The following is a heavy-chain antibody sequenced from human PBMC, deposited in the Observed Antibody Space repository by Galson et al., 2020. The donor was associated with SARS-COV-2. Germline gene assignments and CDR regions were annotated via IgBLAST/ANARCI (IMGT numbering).Heavy chain of an antibody. CDR3: ERTLASAASAVDF. V-gene: IGHV2-5*02. J-gene: IGHJ4*02. CDR1: GFSHTTDGVG. D-gene: IGHD6-13*01. Sequence: SGPTLVKPTETLTLTCTFSGFSHTTDGVGVGWVRQPPGKPLEWHALMYWDDDKRYSPSLKSRLTITKATANSQVDLTMTNMDPADAATYYGERTLASAASAVDFWGQGTLVTVSS. CDR2: MYWDDDK.